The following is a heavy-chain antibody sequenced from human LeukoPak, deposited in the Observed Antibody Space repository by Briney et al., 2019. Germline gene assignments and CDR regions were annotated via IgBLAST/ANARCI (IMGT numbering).Heavy chain of an antibody. D-gene: IGHD4-23*01. CDR3: ARVAGGNSYYYYYYYMDV. J-gene: IGHJ6*03. CDR1: GGSFSGYY. Sequence: SETLSLTCVVYGGSFSGYYWSWIRQPPGKGLEWIGYIYYSGSTNYNPSLKSRVTISADTSKNQFSLKLSSVTAADTAVYYCARVAGGNSYYYYYYYMDVWGKGTTVTISS. V-gene: IGHV4-59*01. CDR2: IYYSGST.